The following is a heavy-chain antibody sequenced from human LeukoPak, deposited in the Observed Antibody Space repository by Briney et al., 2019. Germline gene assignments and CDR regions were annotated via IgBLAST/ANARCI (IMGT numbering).Heavy chain of an antibody. J-gene: IGHJ4*02. V-gene: IGHV1-18*04. D-gene: IGHD5-24*01. CDR3: ATEGGEMATYFDY. CDR2: ISAYNGNT. Sequence: ATVKISCKVSGYTFTDYYMHWVQQAPGKGLEWMGWISAYNGNTNYAQKLQGRVTMTTDTSTSTAYMELRSLRSDDTAVYYCATEGGEMATYFDYWGQGTLVTVSS. CDR1: GYTFTDYY.